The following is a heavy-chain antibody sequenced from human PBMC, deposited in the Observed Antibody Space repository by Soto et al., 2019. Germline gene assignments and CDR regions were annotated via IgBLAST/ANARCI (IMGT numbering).Heavy chain of an antibody. V-gene: IGHV4-59*01. D-gene: IGHD4-17*01. CDR1: GGSISSYY. CDR2: IYYSGST. CDR3: AREHEGDYGFDY. J-gene: IGHJ4*02. Sequence: SETLSLTCTVSGGSISSYYWSWIRQPPGKGLEWIGYIYYSGSTNYNPSLKSRVTISVDTSKNQFSLKLSSVTAADTAVYYCAREHEGDYGFDYWGQGTLVTVST.